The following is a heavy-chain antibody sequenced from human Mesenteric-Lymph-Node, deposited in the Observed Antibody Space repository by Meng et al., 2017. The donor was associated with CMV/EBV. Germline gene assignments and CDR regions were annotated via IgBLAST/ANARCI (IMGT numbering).Heavy chain of an antibody. CDR2: IGRSGQTI. J-gene: IGHJ4*02. V-gene: IGHV3-11*04. CDR1: GDAISSGNYY. CDR3: ARSTVVHWGIKDH. D-gene: IGHD7-27*01. Sequence: LSLTCTVFGDAISSGNYYWGWIRQPPGKGLEWVSHIGRSGQTIYYSDSVKGRFTISRDNAKNSLSLQMNSLRPEDTAVYYCARSTVVHWGIKDHWGQGTLVTVSS.